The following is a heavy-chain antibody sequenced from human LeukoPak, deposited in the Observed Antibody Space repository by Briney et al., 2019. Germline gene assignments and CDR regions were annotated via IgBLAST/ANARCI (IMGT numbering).Heavy chain of an antibody. CDR3: ARRARTTEFDY. CDR1: GGSISRFY. D-gene: IGHD1-7*01. J-gene: IGHJ4*02. Sequence: PSETLSLTCAVSGGSISRFYWSWIRQSPEEGLEWIGYIYYNGDTKYNPSLESRVTISVDPSKNQFSLKMTSVTGADTAMYYCARRARTTEFDYRGQGTQVTV. V-gene: IGHV4-59*12. CDR2: IYYNGDT.